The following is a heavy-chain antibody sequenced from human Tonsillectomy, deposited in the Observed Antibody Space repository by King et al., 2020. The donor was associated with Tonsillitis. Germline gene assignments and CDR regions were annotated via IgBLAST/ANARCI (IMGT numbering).Heavy chain of an antibody. D-gene: IGHD5-12*01. CDR2: IHPNSGGT. J-gene: IGHJ3*02. Sequence: VQLVESGAEVKKPGASVKVSCKASGYTFTGYYIHWVRQAPGQGLEWMGWIHPNSGGTNYAQRVQGRVTMTRDTSIRIAYMELSRLRSDDTAVYYCARDLGYSGYDGAFNIWGQGRMVTVSS. V-gene: IGHV1-2*02. CDR1: GYTFTGYY. CDR3: ARDLGYSGYDGAFNI.